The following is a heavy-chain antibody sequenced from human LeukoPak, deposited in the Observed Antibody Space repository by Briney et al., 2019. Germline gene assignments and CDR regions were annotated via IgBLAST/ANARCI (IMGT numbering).Heavy chain of an antibody. CDR2: IIPILGIA. V-gene: IGHV1-69*04. Sequence: AVKVSCKASGGTFISYAISWVRQAPGQGLEWMGRIIPILGIANYAQKFQGRVTITADKSTSTAYMELSSLRSEDTAVYYCARFGYSSSWYYYYYGMDVWGQGTTVTVSS. J-gene: IGHJ6*02. CDR1: GGTFISYA. CDR3: ARFGYSSSWYYYYYGMDV. D-gene: IGHD6-13*01.